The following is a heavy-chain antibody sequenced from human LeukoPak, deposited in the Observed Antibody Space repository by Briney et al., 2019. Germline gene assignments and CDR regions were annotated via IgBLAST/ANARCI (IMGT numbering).Heavy chain of an antibody. CDR3: ASGSRSSSYYYYYMDV. V-gene: IGHV1-2*02. Sequence: EASVKVSCKASGYTFTGYYMHWVRQAPGQGLEWMGWINPNSGGTNYAQKFQGRVTMTRDTSISTAYMELSRLRSDDTAVYYCASGSRSSSYYYYYMDVWGKGTTVTVSS. D-gene: IGHD6-6*01. CDR1: GYTFTGYY. CDR2: INPNSGGT. J-gene: IGHJ6*03.